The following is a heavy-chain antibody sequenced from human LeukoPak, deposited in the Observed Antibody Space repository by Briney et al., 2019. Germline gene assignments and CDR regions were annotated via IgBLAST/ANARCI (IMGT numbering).Heavy chain of an antibody. V-gene: IGHV3-33*01. CDR1: GFTFSSYG. D-gene: IGHD5-18*01. CDR3: ARGEFAWIQGSYGLNV. J-gene: IGHJ6*02. Sequence: QPGGSLRLSCAASGFTFSSYGMHWVRQAPGKGLEWVAVIWYDGSNKYYADSVKGRFTISRDNSKNTLYLQMNSLRAEDTAVYYCARGEFAWIQGSYGLNVWGQGTMVTVSS. CDR2: IWYDGSNK.